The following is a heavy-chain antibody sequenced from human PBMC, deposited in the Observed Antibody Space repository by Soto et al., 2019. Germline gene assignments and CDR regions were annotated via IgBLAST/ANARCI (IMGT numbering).Heavy chain of an antibody. V-gene: IGHV3-11*01. Sequence: PGGSLRLSCAASTFTFSDYYMSWIRQAPGKGLEWVSYISGGGTSIYYADSVKGRFSVSRDNAKTSLYLQMNSLRAEDTAVYYCAKLGSLGRPYYYGMDVWGPGTTVTVSS. J-gene: IGHJ6*02. CDR1: TFTFSDYY. D-gene: IGHD3-16*01. CDR3: AKLGSLGRPYYYGMDV. CDR2: ISGGGTSI.